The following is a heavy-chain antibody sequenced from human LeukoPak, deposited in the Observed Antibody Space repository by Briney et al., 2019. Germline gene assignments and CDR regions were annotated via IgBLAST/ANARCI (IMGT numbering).Heavy chain of an antibody. Sequence: SETLSLTCTVSGGSISSSSYYWGWIRQPPGKGLEWIGSIYYSGSTYYNPSLKSRVTISVDTSKNQFSLKLSSVTAADTAVYYCARQRGDLDCSSTSCYPYYYYGMDVWGQGTTVTVSS. CDR2: IYYSGST. CDR3: ARQRGDLDCSSTSCYPYYYYGMDV. V-gene: IGHV4-39*01. CDR1: GGSISSSSYY. J-gene: IGHJ6*02. D-gene: IGHD2-2*01.